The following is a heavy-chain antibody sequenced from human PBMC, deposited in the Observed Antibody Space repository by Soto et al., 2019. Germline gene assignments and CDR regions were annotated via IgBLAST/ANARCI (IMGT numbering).Heavy chain of an antibody. Sequence: GGSLRLSCAASGFTFSNAWMYWVRQAPGKGLEWVGRIKSKTDGETTDFAAPVKGRFTISRDDSKNTLFLQMNSLKTEDTAVYYCATVSRCSGITCKQAIDYWGQGTLVIVS. D-gene: IGHD2-15*01. V-gene: IGHV3-15*01. CDR2: IKSKTDGETT. CDR3: ATVSRCSGITCKQAIDY. J-gene: IGHJ4*02. CDR1: GFTFSNAW.